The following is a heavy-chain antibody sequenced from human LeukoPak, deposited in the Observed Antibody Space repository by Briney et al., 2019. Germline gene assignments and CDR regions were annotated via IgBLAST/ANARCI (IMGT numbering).Heavy chain of an antibody. V-gene: IGHV3-23*01. Sequence: GGSLRLSCAASGFTFSSYAMSWVRQAPGKGLEWVSAISGSGGSTYYADSVKGRFTISRDNSKNTLYLQMNSLRAEDTAVYYCAKAWQAEGPTRYYWYFDLWGRGTLLTVSS. J-gene: IGHJ2*01. D-gene: IGHD6-13*01. CDR1: GFTFSSYA. CDR2: ISGSGGST. CDR3: AKAWQAEGPTRYYWYFDL.